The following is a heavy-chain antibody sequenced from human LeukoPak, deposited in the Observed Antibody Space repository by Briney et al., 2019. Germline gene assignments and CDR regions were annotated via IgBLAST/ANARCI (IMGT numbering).Heavy chain of an antibody. D-gene: IGHD1-7*01. CDR2: IIPICGTA. CDR3: ARAGNWNYSDYYYMDV. J-gene: IGHJ6*03. CDR1: GCTFSSYA. V-gene: IGHV1-69*05. Sequence: SVKVSCKASGCTFSSYAISLVRQAPGQGLGWRGGIIPICGTANYAQKFQGRVTITTDESTSKAYMELSSLRSGDTDVYYCARAGNWNYSDYYYMDVWGKGTTVTVSS.